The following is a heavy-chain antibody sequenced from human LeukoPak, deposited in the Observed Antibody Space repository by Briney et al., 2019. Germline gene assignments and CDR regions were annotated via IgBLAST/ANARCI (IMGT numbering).Heavy chain of an antibody. V-gene: IGHV4-34*01. CDR3: ARHALGYYDYSGVPWFDP. D-gene: IGHD3-16*01. CDR2: IYYSGST. CDR1: GGSFSGYY. J-gene: IGHJ5*02. Sequence: PSETLSLTCAVYGGSFSGYYWSWIRQPPGKGLGWIGSIYYSGSTYYSPSLKSRVTISVDTSKNQFSLKLSSVTATDTAVYYCARHALGYYDYSGVPWFDPWGQGTLVTVSS.